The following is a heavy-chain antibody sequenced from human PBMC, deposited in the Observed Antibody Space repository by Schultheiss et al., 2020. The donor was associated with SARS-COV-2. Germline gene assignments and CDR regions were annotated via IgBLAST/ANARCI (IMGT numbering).Heavy chain of an antibody. V-gene: IGHV3-23*01. D-gene: IGHD5-24*01. CDR3: ARAGQLGYGMDV. J-gene: IGHJ6*02. CDR2: ISGSGADT. Sequence: GESLKISCAASGFTFSSYAMSWVRQAPGKGLEWVSAISGSGADTHYADSVKGRFSISRDNSKNTLHLQMNSLRADDTAVYYCARAGQLGYGMDVWGQGTTVTVSS. CDR1: GFTFSSYA.